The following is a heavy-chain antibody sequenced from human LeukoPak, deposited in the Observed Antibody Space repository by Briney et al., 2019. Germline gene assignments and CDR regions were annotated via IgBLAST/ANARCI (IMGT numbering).Heavy chain of an antibody. Sequence: KSGESPKISCKGSGYSFTGYWIGWVRQMPGKGLEWMGIIYPGDSDTRYSPSFQGQVTISADKSISTAYLQWSSLKASDTAMYYCASWVKGGLERRTAFDIWGQGTMVTVSS. CDR1: GYSFTGYW. CDR3: ASWVKGGLERRTAFDI. CDR2: IYPGDSDT. V-gene: IGHV5-51*01. J-gene: IGHJ3*02. D-gene: IGHD1-1*01.